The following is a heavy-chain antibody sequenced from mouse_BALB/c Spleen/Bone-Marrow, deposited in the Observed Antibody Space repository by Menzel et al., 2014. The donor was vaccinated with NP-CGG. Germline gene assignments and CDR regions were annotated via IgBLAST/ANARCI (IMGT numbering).Heavy chain of an antibody. CDR1: GYTFTDYY. CDR3: ARWHWGAMDY. Sequence: LVESGPELVKPGASVKISCKASGYTFTDYYINWVKQKPGQGLEWIGWIYPGSGNTKYNEKFKGKATLTVDTSSSTAYMQLSSLTSEDTAVYFCARWHWGAMDYWGQETSVTVSS. V-gene: IGHV1-84*02. J-gene: IGHJ4*01. CDR2: IYPGSGNT.